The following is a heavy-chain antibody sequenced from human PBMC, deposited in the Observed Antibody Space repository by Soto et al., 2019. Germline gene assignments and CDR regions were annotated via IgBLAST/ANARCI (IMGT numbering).Heavy chain of an antibody. V-gene: IGHV3-15*01. CDR2: IKSRVDGETT. J-gene: IGHJ3*01. Sequence: GGSLRLSCAASGVTFSDLWMTWVRQAPGKGLEWVGRIKSRVDGETTDYAAPVKGRFTISRDGSKNTLYLQMTSLKTDDTAVYYCTTDRPFTGGGVIATWGQGTMVTVSS. D-gene: IGHD3-16*02. CDR3: TTDRPFTGGGVIAT. CDR1: GVTFSDLW.